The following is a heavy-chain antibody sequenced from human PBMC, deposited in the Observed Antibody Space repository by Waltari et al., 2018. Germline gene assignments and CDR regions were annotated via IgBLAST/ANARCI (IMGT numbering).Heavy chain of an antibody. D-gene: IGHD5-12*01. V-gene: IGHV4-39*01. J-gene: IGHJ5*02. Sequence: QLQLQESGPGLVKPSETLSLTCTVPGDSISSSRYYWGWIRQSPGKGLEWIGSIYYSGSTYYNPTLKSRVTISGDTSKNQFSLKLSSVTAADTAVYYCARHWKRNGYRFDPWGQGTLVTVSS. CDR3: ARHWKRNGYRFDP. CDR2: IYYSGST. CDR1: GDSISSSRYY.